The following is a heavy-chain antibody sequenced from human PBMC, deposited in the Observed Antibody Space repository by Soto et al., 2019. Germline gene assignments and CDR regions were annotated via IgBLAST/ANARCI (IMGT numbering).Heavy chain of an antibody. D-gene: IGHD2-21*02. CDR1: GYTFTSYG. V-gene: IGHV1-18*01. CDR3: AGDNKYISDY. J-gene: IGHJ4*02. Sequence: GASVKVSCKASGYTFTSYGISWVRQAPGQGLEWMGWIATQNGNTDYAQKLQGRVTMTRDTSTSTAYMELRSLRSDDTAVYYCAGDNKYISDYWGQGTLVTVSS. CDR2: IATQNGNT.